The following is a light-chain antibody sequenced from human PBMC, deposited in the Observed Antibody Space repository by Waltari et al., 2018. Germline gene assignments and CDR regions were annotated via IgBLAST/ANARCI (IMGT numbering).Light chain of an antibody. Sequence: QSVVTQPPSASGTPGQRVTISCSGSSSNIGSNYVYWYLRYPGTAPKLLIYRNNQRPSGVPDRFSGSKSGTSASLAISGLRSEDEADYYCVAWDDSLSGPVFGGGTKLTVL. V-gene: IGLV1-47*01. CDR3: VAWDDSLSGPV. CDR2: RNN. CDR1: SSNIGSNY. J-gene: IGLJ3*02.